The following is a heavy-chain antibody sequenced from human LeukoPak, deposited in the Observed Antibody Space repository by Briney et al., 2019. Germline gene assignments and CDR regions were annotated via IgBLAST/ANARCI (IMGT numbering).Heavy chain of an antibody. CDR3: AKYYYDSSGYYAFDY. Sequence: SVKVSCKASGGTFSSYAISWVRQAPGQGLEWMGGIIPIFGTANYAQKFQGRVTITADESTSTAYMELRSLRSDDTAVYYCAKYYYDSSGYYAFDYWGQGTLVTVSS. J-gene: IGHJ4*02. D-gene: IGHD3-22*01. CDR2: IIPIFGTA. V-gene: IGHV1-69*13. CDR1: GGTFSSYA.